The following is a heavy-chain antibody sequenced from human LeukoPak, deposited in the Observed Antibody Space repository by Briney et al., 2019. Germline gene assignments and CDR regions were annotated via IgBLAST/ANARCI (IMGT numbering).Heavy chain of an antibody. CDR3: ARDNSDTVKGECSGACYWWFDP. D-gene: IGHD6-19*01. CDR1: GYPFTTFY. Sequence: ASVKVSCKASGYPFTTFYMHWVRQAPGHGLEWMGLMSPNGDSTLYSQKFQGRVTMTRDTSTSTDYMELSSLRSEDTAVYYCARDNSDTVKGECSGACYWWFDPWGQGTLVTVSS. CDR2: MSPNGDST. J-gene: IGHJ5*02. V-gene: IGHV1-46*01.